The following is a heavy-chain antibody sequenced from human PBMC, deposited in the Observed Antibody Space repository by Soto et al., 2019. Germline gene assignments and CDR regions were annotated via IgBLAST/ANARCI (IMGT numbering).Heavy chain of an antibody. J-gene: IGHJ6*02. V-gene: IGHV1-18*04. CDR1: GYTFTNYA. CDR2: ISAYNGNT. D-gene: IGHD4-4*01. CDR3: ARDQSTVTTRSYYDGMDV. Sequence: ASVKVSCKASGYTFTNYAISWVRQAPGQGLEWMGWISAYNGNTNYAQNVKGRLTMTTDTFTSTAYMELSSLTSDDTAVYYCARDQSTVTTRSYYDGMDVWGQGTTVTVSS.